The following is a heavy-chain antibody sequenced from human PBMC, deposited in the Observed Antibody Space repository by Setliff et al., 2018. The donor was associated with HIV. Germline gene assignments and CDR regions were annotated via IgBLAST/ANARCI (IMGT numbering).Heavy chain of an antibody. Sequence: ASVKVSCKASGGTFSSYAISWVRQAPGQGLEWMGGIIPIFGTANYAQKFQGRVTITADESTSTAYMELRSLRSEDTAVYYCAVNYDSSGYYGRHFDYWGQGTLVTVSS. D-gene: IGHD3-22*01. V-gene: IGHV1-69*13. CDR2: IIPIFGTA. CDR1: GGTFSSYA. CDR3: AVNYDSSGYYGRHFDY. J-gene: IGHJ4*02.